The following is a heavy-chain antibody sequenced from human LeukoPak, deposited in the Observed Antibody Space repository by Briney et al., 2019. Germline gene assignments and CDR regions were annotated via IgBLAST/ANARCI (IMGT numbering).Heavy chain of an antibody. Sequence: PSETLSLTCTVSGGSISSYYWSWIRQPPGKGLEGIGYIYYSGSTNYNPSLKSRVTISVDTSKNQFSLKLSSVTAADTAVYYCAREKQWLAYNWFDPWGQGTLVTVSS. J-gene: IGHJ5*02. CDR3: AREKQWLAYNWFDP. CDR2: IYYSGST. D-gene: IGHD6-19*01. V-gene: IGHV4-59*01. CDR1: GGSISSYY.